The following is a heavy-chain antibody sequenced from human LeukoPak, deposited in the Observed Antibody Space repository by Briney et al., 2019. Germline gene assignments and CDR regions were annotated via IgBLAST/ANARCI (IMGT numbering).Heavy chain of an antibody. CDR1: GYPISCGHY. CDR3: ASEYFDWLSPTYY. V-gene: IGHV4-38-2*02. Sequence: SETLSLTCTVSGYPISCGHYWGWIRQPPGKGLEWIGSIYHSGSTYYNPSLKSRVTISVDTSKNQFSLKLSSVTAADTAVYYCASEYFDWLSPTYYWGQGTLVTVSS. CDR2: IYHSGST. D-gene: IGHD3-9*01. J-gene: IGHJ4*02.